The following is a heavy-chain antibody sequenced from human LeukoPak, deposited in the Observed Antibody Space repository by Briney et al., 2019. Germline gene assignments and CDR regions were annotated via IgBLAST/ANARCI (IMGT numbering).Heavy chain of an antibody. J-gene: IGHJ6*03. Sequence: ASVKVSCKASGYTFTSYGISWVLQAPGQGLEWMGWISAYSGNTNYAQKLQGRVTMTTDTSTSTAYMELRSLRSDDTAVYYCARGRGISNYYYYMDVWGKGTTVTVSS. V-gene: IGHV1-18*01. CDR3: ARGRGISNYYYYMDV. CDR1: GYTFTSYG. D-gene: IGHD3-10*01. CDR2: ISAYSGNT.